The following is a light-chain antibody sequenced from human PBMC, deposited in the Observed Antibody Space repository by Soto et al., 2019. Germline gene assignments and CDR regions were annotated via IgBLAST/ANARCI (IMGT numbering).Light chain of an antibody. Sequence: QSALTQPASVSGSPGQSITISCAGTSRDVGGYNYVSWYQQYPGKAPKVIISEVTNRPSGVPNRFSGSKSGNTASLTISGLQAEDEADYYCSSYTSGSTWIFGGGTKLTVL. V-gene: IGLV2-14*01. J-gene: IGLJ2*01. CDR1: SRDVGGYNY. CDR2: EVT. CDR3: SSYTSGSTWI.